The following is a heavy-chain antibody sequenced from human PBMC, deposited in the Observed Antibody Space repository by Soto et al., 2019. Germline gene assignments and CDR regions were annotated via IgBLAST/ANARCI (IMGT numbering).Heavy chain of an antibody. V-gene: IGHV6-1*01. CDR2: TYYRSKWYN. Sequence: QVQLQQSGPGLVKPSQTLSLTCAISGDSVSSNSVTWNWIRQSPSRGLEWLGRTYYRSKWYNDYAVSVKSXXTXNXXTSKNQFSLQLYSVTPEDTAVYYCARRGSGHGLDVWGQGTSVTVSS. CDR3: ARRGSGHGLDV. D-gene: IGHD5-12*01. CDR1: GDSVSSNSVT. J-gene: IGHJ6*02.